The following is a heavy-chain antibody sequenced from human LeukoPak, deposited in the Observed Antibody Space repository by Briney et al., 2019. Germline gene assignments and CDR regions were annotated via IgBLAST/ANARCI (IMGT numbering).Heavy chain of an antibody. Sequence: GGSLRLSCAASGFTFSSYGMHWVRQAPGKGLEWVAVIWYDGSNKYYADSVKGRFTISRDNSKNTLYLQMNSLRAEDTAVYYCAKDKFEGIAAAGTDFQHWGQGTLVTVSS. CDR1: GFTFSSYG. D-gene: IGHD6-13*01. CDR2: IWYDGSNK. V-gene: IGHV3-33*03. J-gene: IGHJ1*01. CDR3: AKDKFEGIAAAGTDFQH.